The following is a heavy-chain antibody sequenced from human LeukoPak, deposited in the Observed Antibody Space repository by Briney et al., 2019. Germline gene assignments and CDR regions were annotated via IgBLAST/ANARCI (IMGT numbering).Heavy chain of an antibody. CDR3: ARSVSGSSWYATSDY. Sequence: EASVKVSCKASGYTFTNYYMHWVRQAPGQGLEWLGIINPSGGSTSYAQKFQGRVSMTRDTSTNTVYMELGSVKSDDTAVYYCARSVSGSSWYATSDYWGQGTLVTVSS. D-gene: IGHD6-13*01. CDR2: INPSGGST. CDR1: GYTFTNYY. V-gene: IGHV1-46*01. J-gene: IGHJ4*02.